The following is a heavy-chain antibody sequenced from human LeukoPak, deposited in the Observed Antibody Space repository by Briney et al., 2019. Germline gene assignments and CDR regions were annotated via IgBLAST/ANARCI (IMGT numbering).Heavy chain of an antibody. Sequence: ASVKVSCKASGCTFTGYYMHWVRQAPGQGLEWMGWINPNSGGTNYAQKFQGRVTMTRDTSISTAYMELSRLRSDDTAVYYCAAITIFGVVISFDYWGQGTLVTVSS. J-gene: IGHJ4*02. D-gene: IGHD3-3*01. V-gene: IGHV1-2*02. CDR1: GCTFTGYY. CDR2: INPNSGGT. CDR3: AAITIFGVVISFDY.